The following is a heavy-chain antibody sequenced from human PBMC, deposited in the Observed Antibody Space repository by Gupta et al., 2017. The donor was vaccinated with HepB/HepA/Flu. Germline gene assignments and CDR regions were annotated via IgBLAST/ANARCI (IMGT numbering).Heavy chain of an antibody. D-gene: IGHD4-17*01. CDR2: IYYSGST. CDR3: ARAWYGDARVDY. Sequence: QVQLQESGPGLVKPSQPLSLPCTVSGGSISSGGYYWSWIRQHPGKGLEWIGYIYYSGSTYYNPSLKSRVTISVDTSKNQFSLKLSSVTAADTAVYYCARAWYGDARVDYWGQGTLVTVSS. CDR1: GGSISSGGYY. J-gene: IGHJ4*02. V-gene: IGHV4-31*03.